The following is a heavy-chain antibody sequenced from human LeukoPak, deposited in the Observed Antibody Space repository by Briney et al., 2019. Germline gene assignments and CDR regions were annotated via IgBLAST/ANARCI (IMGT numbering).Heavy chain of an antibody. Sequence: GGSLRLSCAAYGFTFTSYAVGWVRQAPGKGLEWVSAISGGGGGTYYADSVKGRFTISRDNSKNTLYLQMNSLRAEDTAVYYCAKSHASIWNVYDYLGQGTLVTVSS. CDR1: GFTFTSYA. D-gene: IGHD1-1*01. CDR2: ISGGGGGT. CDR3: AKSHASIWNVYDY. V-gene: IGHV3-23*01. J-gene: IGHJ4*02.